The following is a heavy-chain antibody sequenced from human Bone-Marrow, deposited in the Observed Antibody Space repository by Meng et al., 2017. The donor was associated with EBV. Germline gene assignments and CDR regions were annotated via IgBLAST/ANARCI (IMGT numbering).Heavy chain of an antibody. V-gene: IGHV1-69*06. CDR3: ARDGIAVPGGSNWFDP. Sequence: QVQSVQSGAEVKKPGSSVKVSCKASGDIFTNLAFTWVRQVPGKGLEWMGGFLPILGAANYAQKFQGRLTITADKSTTTAFMELRSLRVDDTAVYFCARDGIAVPGGSNWFDPWGQGTLVTVSS. CDR1: GDIFTNLA. D-gene: IGHD6-19*01. J-gene: IGHJ5*02. CDR2: FLPILGAA.